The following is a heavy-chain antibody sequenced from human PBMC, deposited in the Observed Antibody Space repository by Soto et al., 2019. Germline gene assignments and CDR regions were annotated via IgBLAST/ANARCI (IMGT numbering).Heavy chain of an antibody. CDR3: SRDSGGDYAESFDY. CDR1: GYTFTSYG. CDR2: ISAYNGNT. D-gene: IGHD4-17*01. J-gene: IGHJ4*02. V-gene: IGHV1-18*01. Sequence: QVQLVQSRAEVKKPGASVKVSCTASGYTFTSYGISWVRQAPGQGLEWMGWISAYNGNTNYAQKLQGRVTMTTDTSTRTAYMELRSLRSDDTAVYYCSRDSGGDYAESFDYWGQGTLVTVSS.